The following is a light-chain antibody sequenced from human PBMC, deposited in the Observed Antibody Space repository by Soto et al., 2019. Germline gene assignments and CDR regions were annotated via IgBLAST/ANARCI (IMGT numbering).Light chain of an antibody. CDR2: DVS. CDR1: SSDVGGYNY. Sequence: QSALTQPASVSGSPGQSITISCTGTSSDVGGYNYVSWYQQHPGKAPKLMIYDVSNRPSRVSNRFSGSRSGNTPSLIISGLQTEDEADYYCSSYTGSSTVIFGGGTKLTV. CDR3: SSYTGSSTVI. V-gene: IGLV2-14*01. J-gene: IGLJ2*01.